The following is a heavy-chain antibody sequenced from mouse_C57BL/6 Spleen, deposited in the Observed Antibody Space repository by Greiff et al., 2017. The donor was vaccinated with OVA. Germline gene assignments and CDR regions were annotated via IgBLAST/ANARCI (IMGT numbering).Heavy chain of an antibody. CDR3: ARGGAMDY. V-gene: IGHV5-17*01. CDR2: ISSGSSTI. Sequence: EVMLVESGGGLVKPGGSLKLSCAASGFTFSDYGMHWVRQAPEKGLEWVGYISSGSSTIYYAATVKGRFTISRDNATNTLFLQMTSLRSEDTAMYYCARGGAMDYWGQGTSVTVSS. J-gene: IGHJ4*01. CDR1: GFTFSDYG.